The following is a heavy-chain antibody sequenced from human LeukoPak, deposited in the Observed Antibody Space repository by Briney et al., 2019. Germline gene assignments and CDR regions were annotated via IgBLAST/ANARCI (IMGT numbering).Heavy chain of an antibody. J-gene: IGHJ4*02. Sequence: PGGSLRLSCAASGFTFSSYEMNWVRQAPGKGLEWVSYISSSGSTIYYADSVKGRFTISRDNAKNSLYLQMNSLRAEDTAVYYCARTTVTRRGDYWGQGTLVTVSS. CDR2: ISSSGSTI. D-gene: IGHD4-17*01. CDR1: GFTFSSYE. CDR3: ARTTVTRRGDY. V-gene: IGHV3-48*03.